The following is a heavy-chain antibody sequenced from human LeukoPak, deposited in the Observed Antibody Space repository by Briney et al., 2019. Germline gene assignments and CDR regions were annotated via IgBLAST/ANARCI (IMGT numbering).Heavy chain of an antibody. CDR2: INPDGSGR. V-gene: IGHV3-7*03. J-gene: IGHJ6*02. CDR1: GFSFSSYY. CDR3: TRDLAAVPGPRMDV. D-gene: IGHD6-19*01. Sequence: RPGGSLRLSCAASGFSFSSYYMSWVRQAPGKGLEWVALINPDGSGRYYVDSVKGRFTISRDNARNSLYLQMDSLRDDDTAMYFCTRDLAAVPGPRMDVWGQGTTVTVSS.